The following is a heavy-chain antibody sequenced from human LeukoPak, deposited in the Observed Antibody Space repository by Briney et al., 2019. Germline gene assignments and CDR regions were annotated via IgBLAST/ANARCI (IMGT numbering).Heavy chain of an antibody. D-gene: IGHD3-3*01. CDR3: AKGTGSNYDFWSGYYY. J-gene: IGHJ4*02. Sequence: PGGSLRLSCAASGFTFDDYAMHWVRQAPGKGLEWVSLISGDGGSTYYADSVKGRFTISRDNSKNSLYLQMNGLRTEDTALYYCAKGTGSNYDFWSGYYYWGQGTLVTVSS. V-gene: IGHV3-43*02. CDR1: GFTFDDYA. CDR2: ISGDGGST.